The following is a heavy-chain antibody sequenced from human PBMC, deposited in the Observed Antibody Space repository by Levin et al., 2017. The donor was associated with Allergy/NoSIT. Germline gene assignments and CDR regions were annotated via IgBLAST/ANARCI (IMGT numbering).Heavy chain of an antibody. D-gene: IGHD6-19*01. V-gene: IGHV3-23*01. CDR2: IINSGVGT. J-gene: IGHJ4*02. CDR1: GFTFNNYA. CDR3: AKDAIRGSDQPYYFDD. Sequence: GGSLRLSCAASGFTFNNYAMSWVRQAPGKGLEWVSAIINSGVGTYYADPVKGRFTISRDNSKNTMYLQMNSLRAADTAVYFCAKDAIRGSDQPYYFDDWGQGTLVTASS.